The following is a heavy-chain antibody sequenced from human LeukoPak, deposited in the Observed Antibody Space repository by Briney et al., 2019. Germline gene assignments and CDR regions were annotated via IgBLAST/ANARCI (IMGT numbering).Heavy chain of an antibody. CDR1: GYSFTSYW. J-gene: IGHJ3*02. CDR3: ARRRYCGGDCYDRAFDI. V-gene: IGHV5-51*01. CDR2: IYPGDSDT. Sequence: GESLKISCKGSGYSFTSYWIGWVRQMPGKGLEWMGIIYPGDSDTGYSLSFQGQVTISADKSISTAYLQWSSLKASDTAMYYCARRRYCGGDCYDRAFDIWGQGTMVTVSS. D-gene: IGHD2-21*02.